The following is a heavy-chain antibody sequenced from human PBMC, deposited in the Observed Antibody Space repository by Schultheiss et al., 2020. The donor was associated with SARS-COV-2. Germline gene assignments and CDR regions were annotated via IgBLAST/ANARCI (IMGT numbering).Heavy chain of an antibody. CDR3: AREGSAMVQSRFDY. V-gene: IGHV4-34*01. CDR2: INHSGST. J-gene: IGHJ4*02. Sequence: SQTLSLTCAVYCGSFSGYYWSWIRQPPGKGLEWIGEINHSGSTNYNPSLKSRVTISVDTSKNQFSLKLSSVTAADTAVYYCAREGSAMVQSRFDYWGQGTLVTVSS. CDR1: CGSFSGYY. D-gene: IGHD5-18*01.